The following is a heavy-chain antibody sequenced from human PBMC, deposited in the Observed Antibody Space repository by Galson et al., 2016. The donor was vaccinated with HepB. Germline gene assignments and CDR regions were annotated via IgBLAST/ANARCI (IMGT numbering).Heavy chain of an antibody. D-gene: IGHD6-19*01. J-gene: IGHJ4*02. V-gene: IGHV3-23*01. CDR3: AGGGSGWFYYLDF. Sequence: SLRLSCAASGFIFSSYAMSWVRQAPGKGLEWVSTISASAGTIYYADSVKGRFTISRDNSKNTLSLQMNSLRVEDTAVYYCAGGGSGWFYYLDFWGQGTQVTVSS. CDR2: ISASAGTI. CDR1: GFIFSSYA.